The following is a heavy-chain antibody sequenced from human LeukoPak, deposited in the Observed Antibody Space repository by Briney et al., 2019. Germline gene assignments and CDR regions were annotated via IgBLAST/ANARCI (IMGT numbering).Heavy chain of an antibody. CDR3: ARVSLGYCSSTSCYGPRGAFDI. J-gene: IGHJ3*02. Sequence: ASVKVSCKASGYTFTGYYMHWVRQAPGQGLEWMGRINPNSGGTNYAQKFQGRVTMTRDTSTSTAYMELRSLRSDDTAVYYCARVSLGYCSSTSCYGPRGAFDIWGQGTMVTVSS. CDR1: GYTFTGYY. CDR2: INPNSGGT. D-gene: IGHD2-2*01. V-gene: IGHV1-2*06.